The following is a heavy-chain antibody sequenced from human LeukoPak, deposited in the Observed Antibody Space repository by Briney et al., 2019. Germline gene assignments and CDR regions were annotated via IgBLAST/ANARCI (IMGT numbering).Heavy chain of an antibody. CDR1: GFTFSTYW. CDR2: IKSDGRST. Sequence: PGGSLRFSCAASGFTFSTYWMHWVRQAPGKRMVWVSRIKSDGRSTSYADFARGRFTISRDNAKNTLYLQMNSLRAEDTAVYYCARAMAVTAPDYWGQGTLVTVSS. V-gene: IGHV3-74*01. J-gene: IGHJ4*02. CDR3: ARAMAVTAPDY. D-gene: IGHD2-21*02.